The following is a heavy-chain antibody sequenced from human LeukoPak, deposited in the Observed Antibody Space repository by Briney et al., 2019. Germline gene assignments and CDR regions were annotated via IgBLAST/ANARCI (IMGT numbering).Heavy chain of an antibody. V-gene: IGHV1-2*02. CDR1: GYTFTSYG. Sequence: GASVKVSCKAPGYTFTSYGISWVRQAPGQGLEWMGWINPNSGGTNYAQKFQGRVTMTRDTSISTAYMELSRLRSDDTAVYYCARVPSFLTGPTPNWFDPWGQGTLVTVSS. J-gene: IGHJ5*02. CDR3: ARVPSFLTGPTPNWFDP. CDR2: INPNSGGT. D-gene: IGHD3-9*01.